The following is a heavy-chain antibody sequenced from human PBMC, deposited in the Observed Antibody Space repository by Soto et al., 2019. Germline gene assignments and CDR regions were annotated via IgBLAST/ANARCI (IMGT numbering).Heavy chain of an antibody. CDR2: IIPIFGTA. V-gene: IGHV1-69*01. D-gene: IGHD6-19*01. CDR1: GGTFSSYA. J-gene: IGHJ6*02. Sequence: QVQLVQSGAEVKKPGSLVKVSCKASGGTFSSYAISWVRQAPGQGLEWMGGIIPIFGTANYAQKFQGRVTITADESTSTAYMELSSLRSEDTAVYYCARDKMASIAVAGQYYYYYGMDVWGQGTTVTVSS. CDR3: ARDKMASIAVAGQYYYYYGMDV.